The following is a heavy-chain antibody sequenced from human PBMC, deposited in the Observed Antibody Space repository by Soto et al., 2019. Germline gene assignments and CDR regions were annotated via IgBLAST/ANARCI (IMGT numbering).Heavy chain of an antibody. CDR2: IYPGDSDT. J-gene: IGHJ4*02. D-gene: IGHD2-15*01. V-gene: IGHV5-51*01. CDR3: ARVTALGYCSGGSCYADY. Sequence: GESLKISCKVSGYSFITYWIAWVRQMPGKGLEWMGIIYPGDSDTRYSPSFQGQVTISADKSISTAYLQWSSLKASDTAMYYCARVTALGYCSGGSCYADYWGQGTLVTVSS. CDR1: GYSFITYW.